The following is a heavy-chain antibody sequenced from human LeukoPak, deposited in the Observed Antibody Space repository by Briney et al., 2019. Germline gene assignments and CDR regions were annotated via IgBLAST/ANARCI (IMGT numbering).Heavy chain of an antibody. CDR1: GFTFSNYA. V-gene: IGHV3-23*01. CDR3: ASHQAPYYFDY. CDR2: ISGGGSST. Sequence: GGSLRLSCAASGFTFSNYAMSWVRQAPGKGLEWVSAISGGGSSTYYADSVKGRFTISRDNAKNSLYLQMHSLRAEDTAVYYCASHQAPYYFDYWGQGTLVTVSS. J-gene: IGHJ4*02.